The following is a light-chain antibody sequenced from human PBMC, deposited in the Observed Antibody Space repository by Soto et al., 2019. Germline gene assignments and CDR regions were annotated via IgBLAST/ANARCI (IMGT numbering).Light chain of an antibody. CDR1: QSVSNY. V-gene: IGKV3-11*01. CDR2: DTL. CDR3: VQRSTWPWT. J-gene: IGKJ1*01. Sequence: IVLTQSPATLSLSPGARATLSCRAGQSVSNYLAWYQQKPGQAPRLLIDDTLNRATGIPARFSGSGSGTDFTLTISSLEPEDLAVYFCVQRSTWPWTSGQGTKVEIK.